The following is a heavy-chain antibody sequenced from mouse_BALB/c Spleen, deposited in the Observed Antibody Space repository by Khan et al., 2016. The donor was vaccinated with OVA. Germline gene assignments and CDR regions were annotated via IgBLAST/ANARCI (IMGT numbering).Heavy chain of an antibody. CDR1: GYTFTDYY. J-gene: IGHJ3*01. Sequence: QVQLQQPGAELARPGASVKLSCKASGYTFTDYYINWVKQRTGQGLEWIGEIYPGSGNTYYNEKFKDKATLTADKSSSTAFMQLNSLTSEDASVYCCARSGSGSFAYWGQGTLVTVSA. CDR3: ARSGSGSFAY. D-gene: IGHD1-3*01. CDR2: IYPGSGNT. V-gene: IGHV1-77*01.